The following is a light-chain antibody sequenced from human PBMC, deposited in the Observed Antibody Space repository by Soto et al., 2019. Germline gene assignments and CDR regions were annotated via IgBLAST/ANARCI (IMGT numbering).Light chain of an antibody. V-gene: IGKV3-20*01. CDR1: QSVSSSF. Sequence: RTSQSVSSSFLAWYQQKPGQAPRLLIYGASSRATGIPDRFSGSGSGTDYTLTISRRDPEYTALQYYEQHCSAPRTFGQGTKVDI. CDR3: EQHCSAPRT. J-gene: IGKJ1*01. CDR2: GAS.